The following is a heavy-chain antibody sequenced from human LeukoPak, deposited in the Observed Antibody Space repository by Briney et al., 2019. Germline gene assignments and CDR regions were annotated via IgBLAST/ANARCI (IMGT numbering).Heavy chain of an antibody. J-gene: IGHJ4*02. V-gene: IGHV3-43D*04. D-gene: IGHD2-2*01. CDR1: GFTFDDYA. CDR2: ISWDGGST. Sequence: GGSLRLSCAASGFTFDDYAMHWVRQAPGKGLEWVSLISWDGGSTYCADSVKGRFTISRDNSKNSLYLQMNSLRAEDTALYYCAKARGYCSSTSCPGYFDYWGQGTLVTVSS. CDR3: AKARGYCSSTSCPGYFDY.